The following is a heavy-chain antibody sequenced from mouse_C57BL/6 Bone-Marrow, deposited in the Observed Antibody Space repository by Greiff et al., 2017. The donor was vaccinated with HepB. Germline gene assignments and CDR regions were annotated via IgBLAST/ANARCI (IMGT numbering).Heavy chain of an antibody. CDR2: IDPENGDT. J-gene: IGHJ4*01. CDR3: TTGYDDYAMDY. V-gene: IGHV14-4*01. D-gene: IGHD1-2*01. CDR1: GFNIKDDY. Sequence: VQLQQSGAELVRPGASVKLSCTASGFNIKDDYMHWVKQRPEQGLEWIGWIDPENGDTEYASKFQGKATITADTSSNTAYLQLSSLTSEDTAVYYCTTGYDDYAMDYWGQGTSVTVSS.